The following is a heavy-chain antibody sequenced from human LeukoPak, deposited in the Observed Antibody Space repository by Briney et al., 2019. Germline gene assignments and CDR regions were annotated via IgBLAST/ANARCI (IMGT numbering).Heavy chain of an antibody. J-gene: IGHJ4*02. Sequence: PGXXLRLSCAASGFTFSSYAMDWVRQAPGKGLEYFSAISSNGGVTYYANSVKGIFTISRDNSKNTLYLQMGSLRVEDMAVYYCAREDGRWELHYWGQGTLVTVSS. D-gene: IGHD1-26*01. CDR3: AREDGRWELHY. V-gene: IGHV3-64*01. CDR1: GFTFSSYA. CDR2: ISSNGGVT.